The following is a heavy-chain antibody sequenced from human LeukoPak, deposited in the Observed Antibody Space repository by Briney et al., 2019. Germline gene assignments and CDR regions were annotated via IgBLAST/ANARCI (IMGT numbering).Heavy chain of an antibody. J-gene: IGHJ3*02. CDR3: ARHRASGIVGATRHAFDI. D-gene: IGHD1-26*01. CDR2: IYYSGTT. V-gene: IGHV4-39*01. Sequence: SETLSLTCTVSGGSISSGGYYWGWIRQPPEKGLEWIGSIYYSGTTYYSPSLKSRVTISVDTSKNQFSLRLSSVTAADTAIYYCARHRASGIVGATRHAFDIWGQGAMVTVSS. CDR1: GGSISSGGYY.